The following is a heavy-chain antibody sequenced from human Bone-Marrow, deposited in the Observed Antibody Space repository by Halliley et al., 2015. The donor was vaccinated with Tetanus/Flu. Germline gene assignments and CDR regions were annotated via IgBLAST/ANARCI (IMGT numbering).Heavy chain of an antibody. J-gene: IGHJ3*02. CDR3: ARLDTSREENAFDI. Sequence: TLSLTCIVSGGSISSSRNYWGWIRQPPGKGLEWIGNVYDTGSTYYNPSLKSRVTISVDTSKNQFSLKLISVTAADTAAYFCARLDTSREENAFDIWGQGTMVTVSS. D-gene: IGHD3-16*01. V-gene: IGHV4-39*01. CDR1: GGSISSSRNY. CDR2: VYDTGST.